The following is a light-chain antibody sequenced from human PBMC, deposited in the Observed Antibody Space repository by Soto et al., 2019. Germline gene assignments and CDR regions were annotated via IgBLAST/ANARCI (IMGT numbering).Light chain of an antibody. Sequence: DIVMTQSPATLSVSPGERATLSCRASQSVSSNLAWYQQKPGQAPRLLIYGASTLQSGFPSRFSGSGSGTDFTLTISSLQPEDFATYYCPQYNSYSPFGQGTRLDIK. J-gene: IGKJ5*01. CDR2: GAS. V-gene: IGKV3-15*01. CDR3: PQYNSYSP. CDR1: QSVSSN.